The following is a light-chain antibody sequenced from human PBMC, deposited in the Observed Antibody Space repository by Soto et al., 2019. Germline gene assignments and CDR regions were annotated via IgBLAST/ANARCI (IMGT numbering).Light chain of an antibody. J-gene: IGKJ1*01. Sequence: IQMTLSPSSLSAPVGDRVTITCRASPGISNWLAWYQQKPGKAPKLLIYDASSLESGVPSRFSGSGSGTEFTLTISSLQPDDFATYYCQQYNSYSVTFGQGTKVDIK. CDR2: DAS. V-gene: IGKV1-5*01. CDR3: QQYNSYSVT. CDR1: PGISNW.